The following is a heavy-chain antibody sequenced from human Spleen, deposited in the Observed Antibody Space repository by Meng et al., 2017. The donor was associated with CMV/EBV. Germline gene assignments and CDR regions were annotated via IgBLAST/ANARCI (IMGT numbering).Heavy chain of an antibody. Sequence: ASVKVSCKASGYTFTGYYMHCVRQAPGQGLEWMAWINANSGDTNYARKFQGRVTMTRDTSISTAYMELRSLRSDDTAVYYCARGPMVLTRGGVDYGMDVWGQGATVTVSS. D-gene: IGHD4/OR15-4a*01. J-gene: IGHJ6*02. CDR2: INANSGDT. CDR3: ARGPMVLTRGGVDYGMDV. CDR1: GYTFTGYY. V-gene: IGHV1-2*02.